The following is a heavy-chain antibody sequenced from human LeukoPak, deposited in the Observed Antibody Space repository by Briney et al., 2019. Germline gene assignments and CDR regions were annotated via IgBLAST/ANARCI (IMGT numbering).Heavy chain of an antibody. CDR3: ARESSTGTTRFFDY. CDR2: ISSSSSYI. J-gene: IGHJ4*02. Sequence: GGSLRLSCAASGFTFSSYIMNWVRQAPGKGLEWVSSISSSSSYIYYADSVKGRFTISRDNAKNSLYLQMNSLRAEDTAVYYCARESSTGTTRFFDYWGQGTLVTVSS. CDR1: GFTFSSYI. V-gene: IGHV3-21*01. D-gene: IGHD1-7*01.